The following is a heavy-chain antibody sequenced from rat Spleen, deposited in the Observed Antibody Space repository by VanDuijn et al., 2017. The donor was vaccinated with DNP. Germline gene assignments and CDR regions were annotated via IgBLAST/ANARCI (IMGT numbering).Heavy chain of an antibody. V-gene: IGHV5-31*01. CDR2: ITGSGGST. CDR1: GFNFNDYW. J-gene: IGHJ2*01. CDR3: TTDFERGY. D-gene: IGHD1-11*01. Sequence: EVKLVESGGGLVQPGRSLKLSCAASGFNFNDYWMGWVRQAPGKGLEWVASITGSGGSTYYPDSVKGRFTISRDNAENTVFLQMNSLTSEDTATFYCTTDFERGYWGQGVMVTVSS.